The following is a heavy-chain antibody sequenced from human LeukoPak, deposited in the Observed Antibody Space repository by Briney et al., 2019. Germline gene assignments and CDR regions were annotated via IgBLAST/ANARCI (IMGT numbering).Heavy chain of an antibody. J-gene: IGHJ4*02. CDR1: GGAISSHD. Sequence: PSETLSLTCTVSGGAISSHDLNWIRQPPGKGLEWIGRIYSSGYTNDNPSLKSQLTMSVDMSKNQFSLRLNSVTAADTAVYYCARGEHSVDSWGQGMLVTVSS. CDR3: ARGEHSVDS. V-gene: IGHV4-4*07. CDR2: IYSSGYT. D-gene: IGHD1/OR15-1a*01.